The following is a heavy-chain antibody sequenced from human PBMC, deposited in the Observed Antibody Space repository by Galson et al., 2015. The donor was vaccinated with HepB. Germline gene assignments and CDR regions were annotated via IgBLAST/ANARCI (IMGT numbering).Heavy chain of an antibody. J-gene: IGHJ5*02. CDR1: GYTLTKLS. Sequence: SVKVSCKVSGYTLTKLSMHWVRQAPGKGLEWMGGFDPEDGETIYAQKFQGRVTMTEDTSTDTAYMELSSLRSEDTAVYYCATGGAGYNWFDPWGQGTLVTVSS. D-gene: IGHD3-16*01. CDR3: ATGGAGYNWFDP. V-gene: IGHV1-24*01. CDR2: FDPEDGET.